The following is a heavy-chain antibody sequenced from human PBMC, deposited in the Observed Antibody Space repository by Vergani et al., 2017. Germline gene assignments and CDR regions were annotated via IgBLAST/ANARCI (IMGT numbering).Heavy chain of an antibody. CDR2: ISYDGSNK. D-gene: IGHD4/OR15-4a*01. J-gene: IGHJ4*02. Sequence: QVQLVESGGGVVQTGRSLRHSCADSGFTFSSYVMHWVRQAPGKGLEGVAVISYDGSNKYYADSVKGRFTISRDNSKNTLYLQMNSLRAEDMAVYYCARDGIRRLTTYYFDSWGQGTLVTVSS. CDR3: ARDGIRRLTTYYFDS. CDR1: GFTFSSYV. V-gene: IGHV3-30-3*01.